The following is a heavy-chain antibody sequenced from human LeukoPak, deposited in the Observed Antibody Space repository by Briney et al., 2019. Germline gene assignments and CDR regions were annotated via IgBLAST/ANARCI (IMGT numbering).Heavy chain of an antibody. CDR3: ARDATYYYDSSGYYPFDY. CDR1: GGSISSYY. D-gene: IGHD3-22*01. J-gene: IGHJ4*02. V-gene: IGHV4-59*01. Sequence: SETLSLTCTVSGGSISSYYWSWIRQPPGKGLEWIGYIYYSGGTNYNPSLKSRVTISVDTSKNQFSLKLSSVTAADTAVYYCARDATYYYDSSGYYPFDYWGQGTLVTVSS. CDR2: IYYSGGT.